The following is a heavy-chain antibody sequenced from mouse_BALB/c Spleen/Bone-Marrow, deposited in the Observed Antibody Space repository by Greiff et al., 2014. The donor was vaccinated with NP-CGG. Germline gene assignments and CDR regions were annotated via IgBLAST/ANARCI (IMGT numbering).Heavy chain of an antibody. J-gene: IGHJ1*01. CDR2: ISDGGSYT. D-gene: IGHD1-1*01. CDR3: ARFYYYGSNYFDV. Sequence: EVMLVESGGGLVKPGGSLKLSCAASGFTFSDYYMYWVRQTPEKRLEWVATISDGGSYTYYPDSVKGRFTISRDIAKNNLYLQMSSLKSEDTAMYYCARFYYYGSNYFDVWGAGTTVTVSS. CDR1: GFTFSDYY. V-gene: IGHV5-4*02.